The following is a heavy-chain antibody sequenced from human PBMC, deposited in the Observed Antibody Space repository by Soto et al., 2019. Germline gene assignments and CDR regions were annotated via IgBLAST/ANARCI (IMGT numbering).Heavy chain of an antibody. J-gene: IGHJ4*02. CDR1: GYTFTSYV. Sequence: QVQLVQSGAEVKKPGASVKVSCKASGYTFTSYVFSWVRQAPGQGLEWMGWFSVYNGNTNYAQRLQGRVTMTTDTSTSTAYMELRSLRSDDTAVYYCARDLRKYSYGYSFDYWGQGTLVTVSS. V-gene: IGHV1-18*01. D-gene: IGHD5-18*01. CDR3: ARDLRKYSYGYSFDY. CDR2: FSVYNGNT.